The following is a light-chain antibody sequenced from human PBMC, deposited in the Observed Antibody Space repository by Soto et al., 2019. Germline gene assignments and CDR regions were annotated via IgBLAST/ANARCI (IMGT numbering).Light chain of an antibody. CDR1: QTISRNY. V-gene: IGKV3-20*01. Sequence: IVLTQSPGTLSLSPGERVTLSCRASQTISRNYLAWYQQKPGLAPRLIMYHGSRRAAGTPDRFSGSGSGTDFSLTISSLEPGDLAVYYCQQYGSSPRTFGQGTKVDIK. J-gene: IGKJ1*01. CDR3: QQYGSSPRT. CDR2: HGS.